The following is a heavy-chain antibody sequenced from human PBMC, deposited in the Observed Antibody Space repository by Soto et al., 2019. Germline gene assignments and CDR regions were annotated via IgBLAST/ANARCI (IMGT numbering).Heavy chain of an antibody. CDR2: ISYDGSNK. Sequence: GGSLRLSCAASGFTFSSYGMHWVRQAPGKGLEWVAVISYDGSNKYYADSVKGRFTISRDNSKNTLYLQMNSLRAEDTAVYYCANGLNTQLVVSSYAFDIWGQGTMVTVSS. CDR1: GFTFSSYG. J-gene: IGHJ3*02. CDR3: ANGLNTQLVVSSYAFDI. D-gene: IGHD6-6*01. V-gene: IGHV3-30*18.